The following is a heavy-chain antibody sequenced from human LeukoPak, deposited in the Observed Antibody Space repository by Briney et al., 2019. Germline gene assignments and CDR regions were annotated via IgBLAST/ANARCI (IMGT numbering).Heavy chain of an antibody. CDR2: IIPIFGTA. D-gene: IGHD3-3*01. V-gene: IGHV1-69*13. J-gene: IGHJ5*02. Sequence: SVKVSCKASGGTFSSYAISWVRQAPGQGLEWMGGIIPIFGTANYAQKFQGRVTITADESTSTAYTELSSLRSEDTAVYYCARTTYYDFWSGHYKPHKWFDPWGQGTLVTVSS. CDR3: ARTTYYDFWSGHYKPHKWFDP. CDR1: GGTFSSYA.